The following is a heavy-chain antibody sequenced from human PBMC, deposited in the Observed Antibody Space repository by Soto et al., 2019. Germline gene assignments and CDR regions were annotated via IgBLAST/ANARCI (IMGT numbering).Heavy chain of an antibody. CDR3: ARHRNWKVDY. V-gene: IGHV4-59*08. CDR1: GGSISSYY. Sequence: PSETLSLTCTVSGGSISSYYWSWIRQPQGKGLEWIGYTYYSGSTNYNPSLKSRVTMSVDTSRNQFSLKVSSVTAADTAVYYCARHRNWKVDYWGQGTLVTVSS. CDR2: TYYSGST. D-gene: IGHD1-1*01. J-gene: IGHJ4*02.